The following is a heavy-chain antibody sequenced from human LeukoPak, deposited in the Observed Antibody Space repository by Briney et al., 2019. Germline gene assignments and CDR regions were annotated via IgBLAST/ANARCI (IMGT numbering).Heavy chain of an antibody. Sequence: SETLSLTCTVSGGSVSSGSYYWSWIRQPPGKGLEWIGYIYYSGSTNYNPSLKSRVIISVDTSKNQFSLKLCSVTAADTAVYYCARVLWFGELFHFDYWGQGTLVTVSS. CDR1: GGSVSSGSYY. CDR3: ARVLWFGELFHFDY. CDR2: IYYSGST. J-gene: IGHJ4*02. V-gene: IGHV4-61*01. D-gene: IGHD3-10*01.